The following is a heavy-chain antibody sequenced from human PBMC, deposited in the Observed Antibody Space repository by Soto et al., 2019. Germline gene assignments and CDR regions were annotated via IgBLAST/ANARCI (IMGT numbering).Heavy chain of an antibody. D-gene: IGHD3-16*01. CDR2: IYYTGAT. CDR1: GGSISTSYYY. V-gene: IGHV4-39*01. CDR3: ARQAGAFGYYMDV. J-gene: IGHJ6*03. Sequence: SETLSLTCTVSGGSISTSYYYWGWIRQSPGKGLEWIGAIYYTGATYYNPPLQSRATISVDTSKNQFSLKMSSVTAADTAVYFCARQAGAFGYYMDVWGKGPTVTVSS.